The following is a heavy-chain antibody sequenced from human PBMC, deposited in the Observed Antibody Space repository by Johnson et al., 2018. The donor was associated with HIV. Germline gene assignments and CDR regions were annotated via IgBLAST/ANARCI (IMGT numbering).Heavy chain of an antibody. V-gene: IGHV3-25*03. J-gene: IGHJ3*02. CDR2: VNPNGGST. Sequence: VQLVESGGGLAKPAWSPRLSCAASQFTFSSYYMNCVRQAPGNGLELVGQVNPNGGSTYLIDSGKDRFNISRDNAKNTLHLQMNSLRAEDTAVYYCARTKLELREGAFDIWGQGTLVTVSS. CDR3: ARTKLELREGAFDI. CDR1: QFTFSSYY. D-gene: IGHD1-7*01.